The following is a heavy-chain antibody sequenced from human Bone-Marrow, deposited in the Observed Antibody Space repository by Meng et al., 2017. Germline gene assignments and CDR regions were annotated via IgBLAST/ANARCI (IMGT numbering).Heavy chain of an antibody. D-gene: IGHD4-11*01. CDR2: INHSGST. J-gene: IGHJ4*02. CDR1: GGSSSDYY. Sequence: SETLSLTCVVSGGSSSDYYWSWIRQPLGKGLEWIGEINHSGSTNYNPSLESRATISVDTSQNNLSLKLSSVTAADSAVYYCARGPTTMSHDFDYWGQGTLVTVSS. V-gene: IGHV4-34*01. CDR3: ARGPTTMSHDFDY.